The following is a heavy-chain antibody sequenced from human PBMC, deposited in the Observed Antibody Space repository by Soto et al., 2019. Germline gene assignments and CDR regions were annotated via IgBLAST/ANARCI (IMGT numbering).Heavy chain of an antibody. CDR2: IFANDEK. J-gene: IGHJ3*02. V-gene: IGHV2-26*01. Sequence: QVTLTESGPVLVKPTETLTLTCTVSGFSLNNAAMGVGWIRQPPGKALEWLAHIFANDEKSSTTSLKGRLTIFKDSYKSQGVLNMINRDQGDTATYYCTRVGYCGDGACFGAFDNWGQVTTVTVSS. CDR1: GFSLNNAAMG. D-gene: IGHD2-15*01. CDR3: TRVGYCGDGACFGAFDN.